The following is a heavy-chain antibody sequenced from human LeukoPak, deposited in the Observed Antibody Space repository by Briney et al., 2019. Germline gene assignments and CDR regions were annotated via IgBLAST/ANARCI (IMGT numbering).Heavy chain of an antibody. CDR1: GGSINSTSYY. CDR2: IYFSGST. V-gene: IGHV4-39*02. CDR3: ARDPSYGRNAFDT. J-gene: IGHJ3*02. D-gene: IGHD2/OR15-2a*01. Sequence: SETLSLTCTVSGGSINSTSYYWGWIRQPPGKGLEWIGSIYFSGSTYYNPSVKSRVTISLDTSKNQFSLKLSSVTAADTAVYYRARDPSYGRNAFDTWGQGTMVTVSS.